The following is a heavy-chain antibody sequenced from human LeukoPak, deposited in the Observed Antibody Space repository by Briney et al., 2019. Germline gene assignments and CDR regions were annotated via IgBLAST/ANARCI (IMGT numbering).Heavy chain of an antibody. CDR1: GFTFRSYG. CDR2: ISYNGTNQ. Sequence: PGGSLRLSCAASGFTFRSYGMHWVRQAPGKGLEWVAIISYNGTNQDYADSVKGRFTISRDNSKNTLYLQMNSLRADDTAVYYCARGLAAAGTRGPYWGQGTLVTVSS. D-gene: IGHD6-13*01. V-gene: IGHV3-30*12. CDR3: ARGLAAAGTRGPY. J-gene: IGHJ4*02.